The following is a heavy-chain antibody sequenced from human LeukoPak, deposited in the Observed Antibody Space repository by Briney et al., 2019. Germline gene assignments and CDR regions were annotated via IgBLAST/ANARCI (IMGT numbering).Heavy chain of an antibody. CDR3: VKGGSDYHDYEGYFDY. CDR1: GFIFDDYA. V-gene: IGHV3-9*01. D-gene: IGHD4-17*01. J-gene: IGHJ4*02. Sequence: PGGSLRLSCAASGFIFDDYAMHWVRQAPGKGLEWVSSINWNSGSVGHADSVKGRFNISRDNAKNSLYLQMNSLRDEDTALYYCVKGGSDYHDYEGYFDYWGQGTLVTVSS. CDR2: INWNSGSV.